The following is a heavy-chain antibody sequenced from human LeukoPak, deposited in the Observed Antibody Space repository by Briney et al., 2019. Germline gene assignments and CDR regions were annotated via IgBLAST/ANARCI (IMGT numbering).Heavy chain of an antibody. V-gene: IGHV3-30*18. CDR2: ISYDGSRK. CDR1: RFSFGDYD. D-gene: IGHD1-1*01. CDR3: AKYAYNWNAPDGFDM. J-gene: IGHJ3*02. Sequence: GGSLRLSCRASRFSFGDYDMHWVRQAPGKGLEWVAVISYDGSRKHYADSVRGRFSISRDNSESTLFLQMNSLTTDDTSVYFCAKYAYNWNAPDGFDMWGQGTMVIVSS.